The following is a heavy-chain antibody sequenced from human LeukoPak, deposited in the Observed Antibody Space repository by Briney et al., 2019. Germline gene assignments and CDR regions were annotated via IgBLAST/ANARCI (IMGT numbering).Heavy chain of an antibody. V-gene: IGHV1-2*02. J-gene: IGHJ4*02. CDR2: INPNSGGT. D-gene: IGHD3-22*01. Sequence: ASVKVSCKASGYTFTDYYIHWVRQAPGQGLEWMGWINPNSGGTNYAQKFQGRVTMTRDTSISTAYMELSRLRSDDTAVYYCARLDYYDSSGPFDYWGQGTLVTVSS. CDR1: GYTFTDYY. CDR3: ARLDYYDSSGPFDY.